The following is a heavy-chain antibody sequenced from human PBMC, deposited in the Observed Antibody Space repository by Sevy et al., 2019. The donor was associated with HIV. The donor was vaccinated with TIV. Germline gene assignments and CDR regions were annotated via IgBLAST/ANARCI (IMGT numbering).Heavy chain of an antibody. CDR3: AKDISGYSSDCCGY. V-gene: IGHV3-9*01. CDR2: ISWNSGSI. D-gene: IGHD6-19*01. J-gene: IGHJ4*02. CDR1: GFTFDDYA. Sequence: GGSLRLSCAASGFTFDDYAMHWVRQAPGKGLEWVSGISWNSGSIGYADSVKGRFTISRDNAKNSLYLQMNSLRAEDTALYYCAKDISGYSSDCCGYWGQGTLVTVSS.